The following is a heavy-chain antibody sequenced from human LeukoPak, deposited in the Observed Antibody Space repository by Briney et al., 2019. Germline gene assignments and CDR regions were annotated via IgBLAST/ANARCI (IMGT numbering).Heavy chain of an antibody. CDR1: GYTFTDYY. D-gene: IGHD3-10*01. Sequence: ASVKVSCKVSGYTFTDYYMHWVQQSPGKGLGWMGLVGPEDGETIYAETFQGRVTITADTSTDTAYMELSSLRSEDTVVYYCATSRITMVRGVSGAFDIWGQGTMVTVSS. V-gene: IGHV1-69-2*01. J-gene: IGHJ3*02. CDR3: ATSRITMVRGVSGAFDI. CDR2: VGPEDGET.